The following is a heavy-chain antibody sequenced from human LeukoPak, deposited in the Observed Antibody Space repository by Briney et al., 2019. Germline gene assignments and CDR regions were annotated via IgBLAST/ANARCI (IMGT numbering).Heavy chain of an antibody. CDR3: AKDNAYYYADY. D-gene: IGHD3-10*01. Sequence: KPSETLSLTCDVSGDSIRGSFYYWGWVRQPPGKGLEWIGSIYHTGSTHYRPSLRSRITMSVDTSKNHFSLRLTSVTAADTAVYYCAKDNAYYYADYWGQGTLVTVSS. J-gene: IGHJ4*02. CDR1: GDSIRGSFYY. CDR2: IYHTGST. V-gene: IGHV4-39*02.